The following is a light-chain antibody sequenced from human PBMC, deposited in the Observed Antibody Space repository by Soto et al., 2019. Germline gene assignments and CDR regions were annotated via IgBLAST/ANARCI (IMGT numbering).Light chain of an antibody. Sequence: DIQMTQSPSTLPASVGDRVTITCRASQSIGRWLAWYQQXPGKAPQLLIYHASSLETGGPSRFSGSGSGTEFTLTISSLQPDDFATYYCQHYNSYGTFGQGTKVDIK. CDR3: QHYNSYGT. V-gene: IGKV1-5*01. J-gene: IGKJ1*01. CDR1: QSIGRW. CDR2: HAS.